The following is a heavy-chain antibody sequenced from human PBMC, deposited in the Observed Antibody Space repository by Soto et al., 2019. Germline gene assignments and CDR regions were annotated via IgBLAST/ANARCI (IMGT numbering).Heavy chain of an antibody. J-gene: IGHJ4*02. CDR1: GFTFSNYA. D-gene: IGHD1-26*01. Sequence: GGSLRLSCAASGFTFSNYAMSWVRQAPGKGLEWVSAISGSSTYYADSVRGRFTISRDDSKNTLYVQMNRLGAEDTAVYYCAKAFPSSPGRLDNWGQGTLVTVSS. CDR2: ISGSST. V-gene: IGHV3-23*01. CDR3: AKAFPSSPGRLDN.